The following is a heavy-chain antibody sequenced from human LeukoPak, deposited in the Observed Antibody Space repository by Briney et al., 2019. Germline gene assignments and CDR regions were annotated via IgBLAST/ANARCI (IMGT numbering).Heavy chain of an antibody. CDR1: GHSLPSYY. J-gene: IGHJ4*02. D-gene: IGHD3-22*01. CDR2: LDLRESYG. Sequence: GQSLSISCPGPGHSLPSYYISWARSTPGKGLEWMGWLDLRESYGNYSPPFQGHVTVSADNSISTAYLQWSSLKASDTAMYYCASSYYYDSRGLDYWGQGTLVTVSS. V-gene: IGHV5-10-1*01. CDR3: ASSYYYDSRGLDY.